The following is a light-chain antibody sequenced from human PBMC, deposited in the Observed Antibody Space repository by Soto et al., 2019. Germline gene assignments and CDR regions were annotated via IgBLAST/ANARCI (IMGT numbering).Light chain of an antibody. J-gene: IGLJ2*01. V-gene: IGLV1-40*01. CDR2: GNS. CDR1: SSNIGAGYD. Sequence: QSVLTQPPSVSGAPGQRGTISCTGSSSNIGAGYDVHWYQQLPGTAPKLLIYGNSTRPSGVPDRFSGSKSGTSASLAITGLQAEDEADYYCQSYDSSLRGVVFGGGTKLTVL. CDR3: QSYDSSLRGVV.